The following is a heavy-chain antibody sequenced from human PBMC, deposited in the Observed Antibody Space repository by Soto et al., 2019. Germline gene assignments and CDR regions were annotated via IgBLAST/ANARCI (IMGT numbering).Heavy chain of an antibody. CDR3: ARDTGAGYSGGWFDY. CDR1: GGSISSGGYF. CDR2: IYHSGIT. Sequence: PSETLSLTCAVSGGSISSGGYFWSWIRQPPGKGLEWIGYIYHSGITKYNPSLKSRFTISVDKSKNDFSLKLSSVTAADTAVYYCARDTGAGYSGGWFDYWGQGTLVTVSS. D-gene: IGHD6-19*01. V-gene: IGHV4-30-2*01. J-gene: IGHJ4*02.